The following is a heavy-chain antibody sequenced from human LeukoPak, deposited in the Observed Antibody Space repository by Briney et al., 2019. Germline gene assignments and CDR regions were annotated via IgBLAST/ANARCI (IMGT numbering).Heavy chain of an antibody. Sequence: PSETLSLTCAVYGGSFSGYYWSWIRQPPGKGLEWIGEINHSGSTNYNPSLKNRVTISVDTSKNQFSLKLSSVTAADTAVYYCARGRLSMVRGEVFDYWGQGTLVTVSS. CDR1: GGSFSGYY. D-gene: IGHD3-10*01. CDR3: ARGRLSMVRGEVFDY. J-gene: IGHJ4*02. CDR2: INHSGST. V-gene: IGHV4-34*01.